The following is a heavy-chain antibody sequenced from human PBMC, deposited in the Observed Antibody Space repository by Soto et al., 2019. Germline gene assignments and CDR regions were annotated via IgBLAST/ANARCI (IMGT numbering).Heavy chain of an antibody. CDR1: GFTFSSYW. CDR3: ARRGLDSAYSCDY. J-gene: IGHJ4*02. Sequence: EVQLVESGGGLVQPGGSLRLSCAASGFTFSSYWMHWVRQAPGKGLVWVSRINSDGSSTSYADSVKGRFTLCRDNAKNKLYLKMNSLRAEDTAVYYCARRGLDSAYSCDYCGQGTLVTVSS. CDR2: INSDGSST. D-gene: IGHD2-21*01. V-gene: IGHV3-74*01.